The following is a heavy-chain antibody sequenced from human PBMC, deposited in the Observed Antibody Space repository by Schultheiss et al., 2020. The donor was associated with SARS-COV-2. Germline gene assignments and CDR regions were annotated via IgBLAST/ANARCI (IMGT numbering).Heavy chain of an antibody. J-gene: IGHJ3*02. Sequence: SETLSLTCAVYGGSFSGYYWSWIRQPPGKGLEWIGSIYYSGSTYYNPSLKSRVTISVDTSKNQFSLKLSSVTAADTAVYYCARDQGFRELSGAFDIWGQGTMVTVSS. CDR1: GGSFSGYY. CDR2: IYYSGST. V-gene: IGHV4-34*01. CDR3: ARDQGFRELSGAFDI. D-gene: IGHD3-10*01.